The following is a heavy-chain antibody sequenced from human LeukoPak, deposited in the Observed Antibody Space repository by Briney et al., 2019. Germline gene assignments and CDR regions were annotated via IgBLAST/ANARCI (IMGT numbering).Heavy chain of an antibody. D-gene: IGHD3-22*01. CDR3: AKGQSSSGLRNYFDY. Sequence: PGGSLRLSCAASGFRFHTYSMNWVRQAPGKGLEWVSGISASGGTTYYADSVKGRFTISRDNSKNTLYLQMNSLRAEDTAVYYCAKGQSSSGLRNYFDYWGQGTLVTVSS. CDR1: GFRFHTYS. CDR2: ISASGGTT. J-gene: IGHJ4*02. V-gene: IGHV3-23*01.